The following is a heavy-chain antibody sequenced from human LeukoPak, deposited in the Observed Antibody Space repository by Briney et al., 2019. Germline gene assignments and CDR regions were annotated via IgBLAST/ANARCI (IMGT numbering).Heavy chain of an antibody. V-gene: IGHV1-46*01. J-gene: IGHJ4*02. Sequence: XPGQGLEWMGIINPSGGSTSYAQKFQGRVTMTRDMSTSTVYMELSSLRSEDTAVYYCARDPMDYWGQGTLVTVSS. CDR3: ARDPMDY. CDR2: INPSGGST.